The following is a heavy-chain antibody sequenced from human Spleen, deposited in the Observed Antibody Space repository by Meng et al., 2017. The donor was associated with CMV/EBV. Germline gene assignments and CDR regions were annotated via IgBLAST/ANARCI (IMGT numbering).Heavy chain of an antibody. CDR3: ASIVGATDY. CDR2: IEYSGSA. V-gene: IGHV4-61*01. J-gene: IGHJ4*02. D-gene: IGHD1-26*01. Sequence: LTCRVSGGSVSSDSYHWSWIRQPPGKGLEWIGYIEYSGSANYNPSLKSRVTISVDTSKNQFSLKLSSVTAADTAVYYCASIVGATDYWGQGTLVTVSS. CDR1: GGSVSSDSYH.